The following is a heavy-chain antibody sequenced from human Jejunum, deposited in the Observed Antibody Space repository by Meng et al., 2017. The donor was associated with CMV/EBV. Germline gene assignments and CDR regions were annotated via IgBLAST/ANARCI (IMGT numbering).Heavy chain of an antibody. CDR2: VSYTGST. CDR3: VRVDTMTTFLLDF. J-gene: IGHJ4*02. V-gene: IGHV4-39*07. Sequence: GGSFTRTSYPWGWVRQSPGRGLEWIGSVSYTGSTCYNPSLESRLTISVDRSKNQFSLRLTTATAADAAVYYCVRVDTMTTFLLDFWGQGTRVTVSS. CDR1: GGSFTRTSYP. D-gene: IGHD4-11*01.